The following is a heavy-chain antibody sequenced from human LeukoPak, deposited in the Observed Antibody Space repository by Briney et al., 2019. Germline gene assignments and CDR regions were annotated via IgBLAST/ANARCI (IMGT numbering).Heavy chain of an antibody. D-gene: IGHD6-19*01. CDR2: INPNSGGT. V-gene: IGHV1-2*02. CDR3: AKGGIAVPRSWFDP. J-gene: IGHJ5*02. Sequence: GASVKVSCKASGYTFSGHYMHWVRQAPGQGLEWMGWINPNSGGTNYAQKFQGRVTMTRDTSIRTAYMELSSLRSDDTAVYYCAKGGIAVPRSWFDPWGQGTLVTVSS. CDR1: GYTFSGHY.